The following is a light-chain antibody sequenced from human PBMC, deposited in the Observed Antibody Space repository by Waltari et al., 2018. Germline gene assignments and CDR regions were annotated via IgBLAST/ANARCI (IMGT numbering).Light chain of an antibody. Sequence: VVLTQSPVTLSVSPGERVTLSCRASQSISSNFAWYQQKPGQAPRLLMFGAYARAAGIPARFSGSEAGTEFTLTISSLQSEDFAVYYCQQYNSWPRTFGQGTKVEIK. CDR1: QSISSN. CDR2: GAY. V-gene: IGKV3-15*01. J-gene: IGKJ1*01. CDR3: QQYNSWPRT.